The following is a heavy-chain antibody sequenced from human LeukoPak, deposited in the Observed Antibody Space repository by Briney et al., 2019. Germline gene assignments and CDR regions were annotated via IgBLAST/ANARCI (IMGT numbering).Heavy chain of an antibody. D-gene: IGHD6-13*01. J-gene: IGHJ3*02. CDR2: FDPEDGET. Sequence: ASVKVSCKVSGYTLTELSMHWVRQAPGKGLEWMGGFDPEDGETIYAQKFQGRVTMTEDTSTDTAYMELSSLRSEDTAVYYCARGPYSSRDDAFDIWGQGTMVTVSS. CDR3: ARGPYSSRDDAFDI. CDR1: GYTLTELS. V-gene: IGHV1-24*01.